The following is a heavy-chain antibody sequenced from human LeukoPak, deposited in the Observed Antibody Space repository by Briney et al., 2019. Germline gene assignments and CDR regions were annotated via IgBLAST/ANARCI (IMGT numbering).Heavy chain of an antibody. V-gene: IGHV3-43*02. Sequence: GGSLRLSCVASGLTFDDSSMHWVRQAPGKGLEWVSLISADGGSTFSADSVKGRFSISRDNSKNSLYLQMNSLRSEDTAMYYCVNESGKFDYWGQGTLVAVSS. CDR3: VNESGKFDY. CDR1: GLTFDDSS. CDR2: ISADGGST. J-gene: IGHJ4*02.